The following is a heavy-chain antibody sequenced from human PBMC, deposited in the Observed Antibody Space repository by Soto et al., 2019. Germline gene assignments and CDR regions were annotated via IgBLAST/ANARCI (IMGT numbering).Heavy chain of an antibody. CDR1: GYTFTRYG. V-gene: IGHV1-18*01. CDR3: ATNGQPPYYYYGMDV. Sequence: QGQLVQSGAEGKKPGASVKVSCKASGYTFTRYGISWVRQAPGQGLEWMGWISGYNGDTKYAQKFQGRVTMTVDTSRTTAYMELRSLTSDDRAVYYCATNGQPPYYYYGMDVWGPGTTVTVSS. D-gene: IGHD2-8*01. CDR2: ISGYNGDT. J-gene: IGHJ6*02.